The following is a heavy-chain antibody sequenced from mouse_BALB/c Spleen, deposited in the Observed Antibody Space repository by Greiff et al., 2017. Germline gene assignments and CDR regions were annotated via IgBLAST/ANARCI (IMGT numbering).Heavy chain of an antibody. CDR3: ARERYDAMDY. CDR2: IRNKANGDTT. V-gene: IGHV7-3*02. Sequence: EVKLVESGGGLVQPGGSLRLSCATSGFTFTDYYMSWVRQPPGKALEWLGFIRNKANGDTTEYSASVKGRFTISRDNSQSNRYLQMNTLRAEDSATYYCARERYDAMDYWGQGTSVTVSS. CDR1: GFTFTDYY. J-gene: IGHJ4*01.